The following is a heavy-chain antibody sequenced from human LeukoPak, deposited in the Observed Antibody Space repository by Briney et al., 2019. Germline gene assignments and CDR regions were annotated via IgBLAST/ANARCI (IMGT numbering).Heavy chain of an antibody. CDR3: ARIGYSSSSTDY. J-gene: IGHJ4*02. Sequence: GGSLRLSCAASGFTFSNYWMSWGRQAPGKGLEWVANIKEDGGVKYYVDFVKGRFTISRDNAKNSVYLQMNSLGAEDTAVYYCARIGYSSSSTDYWGQGTLVIVSS. V-gene: IGHV3-7*01. D-gene: IGHD6-6*01. CDR2: IKEDGGVK. CDR1: GFTFSNYW.